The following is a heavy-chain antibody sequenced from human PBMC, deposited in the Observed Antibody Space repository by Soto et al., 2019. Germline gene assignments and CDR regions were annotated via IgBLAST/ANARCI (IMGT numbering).Heavy chain of an antibody. CDR2: IYYSGST. V-gene: IGHV4-59*08. CDR3: ARRQYYYDSSGYYYGGDFDY. D-gene: IGHD3-22*01. J-gene: IGHJ4*02. CDR1: GGSISSYY. Sequence: SETLSLTCTVSGGSISSYYWSWIRQPPGKGLEWIGNIYYSGSTNYNPSLKSRVTISVDTSKNQFSLKLSSVTAADTAVYYCARRQYYYDSSGYYYGGDFDYWGQGTLVTVSS.